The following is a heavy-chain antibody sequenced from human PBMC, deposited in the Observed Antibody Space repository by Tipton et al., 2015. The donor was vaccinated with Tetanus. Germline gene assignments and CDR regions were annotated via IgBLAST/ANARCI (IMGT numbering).Heavy chain of an antibody. V-gene: IGHV3-48*02. J-gene: IGHJ4*02. CDR3: ARGGYEYGDYQFHY. D-gene: IGHD4-17*01. Sequence: SVKGRFTISRDNAKNSVDLQMNSLRDEDTAVYFCARGGYEYGDYQFHYWGQGSLVTVSS.